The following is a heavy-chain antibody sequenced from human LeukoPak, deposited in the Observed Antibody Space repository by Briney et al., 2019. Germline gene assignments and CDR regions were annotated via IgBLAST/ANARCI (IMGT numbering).Heavy chain of an antibody. V-gene: IGHV4-34*01. Sequence: SETLSLTCAVYGGSFSGYYWSWIRQPPGKGLEWIGEINHSGSTNYNPSLKSRVTVSVDTSKNQFSLKLSPVTAADTAVYYCARGRGWFQKYFDYWGQGTLVTVSS. CDR2: INHSGST. CDR3: ARGRGWFQKYFDY. D-gene: IGHD6-19*01. CDR1: GGSFSGYY. J-gene: IGHJ4*02.